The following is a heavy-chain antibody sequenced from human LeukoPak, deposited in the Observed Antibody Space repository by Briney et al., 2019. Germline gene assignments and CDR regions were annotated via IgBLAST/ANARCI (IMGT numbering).Heavy chain of an antibody. Sequence: GSVKVSCKASGYTFTGYYMHWVRQAPGQGLEWMGWINPNSGGTNYAQKFQGRVTMTRDTSISTAYMELSRLRSDDTAVYYCARVGGYDFWSGYHFDYWGQGTLVTVSS. CDR1: GYTFTGYY. V-gene: IGHV1-2*02. CDR3: ARVGGYDFWSGYHFDY. J-gene: IGHJ4*02. D-gene: IGHD3-3*01. CDR2: INPNSGGT.